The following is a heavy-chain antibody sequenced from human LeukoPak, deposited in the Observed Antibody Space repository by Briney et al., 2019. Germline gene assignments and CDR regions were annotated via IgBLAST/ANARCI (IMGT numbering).Heavy chain of an antibody. CDR1: GFTFDNSA. CDR2: ISWNSAGI. CDR3: EKATRSSLVASFDV. D-gene: IGHD2-8*02. V-gene: IGHV3-9*01. Sequence: PGVSLRLSCAASGFTFDNSAMHWVRQAPGKGLEWVSGISWNSAGIHYADSVKGRFTISTDNAKNSLYLQMNGLRPEDTALYYCEKATRSSLVASFDVWGHGTMVTVSS. J-gene: IGHJ3*01.